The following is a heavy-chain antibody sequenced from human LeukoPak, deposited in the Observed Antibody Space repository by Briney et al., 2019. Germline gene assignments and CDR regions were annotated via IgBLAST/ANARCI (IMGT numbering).Heavy chain of an antibody. D-gene: IGHD3-22*01. CDR3: ARGGFWNDSSGYFDY. J-gene: IGHJ4*02. CDR1: GGSFSGYY. CDR2: INHSGST. V-gene: IGHV4-34*01. Sequence: SETLSLTCAVYGGSFSGYYWSWIRQPPGKGLEWIGEINHSGSTNYNPSLKSRVTISVDTSKNQFSLKLSSVTAADTAVYYCARGGFWNDSSGYFDYWGQGILVTVSS.